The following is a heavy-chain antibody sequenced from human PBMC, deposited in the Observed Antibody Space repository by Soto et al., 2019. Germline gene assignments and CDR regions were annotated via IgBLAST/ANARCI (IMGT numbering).Heavy chain of an antibody. CDR1: GDSVSNNSVA. D-gene: IGHD3-10*01. CDR2: TYYRSKWHY. Sequence: SQTLSLTCAISGDSVSNNSVAWNWVRQSPSRGLEWLGRTYYRSKWHYDYAPSVRSRLTINPDTSKNHFSLQLNSVSPEDAAVYYCARTLRGRGVKYFDDWGQVTLVT. CDR3: ARTLRGRGVKYFDD. V-gene: IGHV6-1*01. J-gene: IGHJ4*02.